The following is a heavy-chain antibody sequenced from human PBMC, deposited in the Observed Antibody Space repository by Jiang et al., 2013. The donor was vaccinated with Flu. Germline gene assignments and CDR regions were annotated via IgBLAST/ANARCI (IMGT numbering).Heavy chain of an antibody. D-gene: IGHD2-21*02. CDR1: GGSISSSSYY. V-gene: IGHV4-39*01. J-gene: IGHJ4*02. Sequence: TVSGGSISSSSYYWGWIRQPPGKGLEWIGSIYYSGSTYYNPSLKSRVTISVDTSKNQFSLKLGSVTAADTAVYYCARQLPPASRSDYWGQGTLVTVSS. CDR2: IYYSGST. CDR3: ARQLPPASRSDY.